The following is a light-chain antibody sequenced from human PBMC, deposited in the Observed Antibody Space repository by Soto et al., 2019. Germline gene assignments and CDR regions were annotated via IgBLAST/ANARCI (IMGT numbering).Light chain of an antibody. J-gene: IGLJ2*01. V-gene: IGLV2-11*01. CDR3: CSYAGSYTVV. Sequence: QSVLTQPHSMSASPGQSVTISCTGTSSDVGTYNYVSWYQQHPGKAPKVMIYDVSERPSGVPDRFSGSKSGNTASLTISGLQAEDEADYSCCSYAGSYTVVFGGGTKLTVL. CDR2: DVS. CDR1: SSDVGTYNY.